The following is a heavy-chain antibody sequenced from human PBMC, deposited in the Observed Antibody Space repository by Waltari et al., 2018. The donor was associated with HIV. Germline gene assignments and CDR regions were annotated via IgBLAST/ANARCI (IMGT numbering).Heavy chain of an antibody. Sequence: EVQLVESGGGLIQPGGSLRLSCAASGLTVISNYMSWVRQAPGKGMDWVSVIYSGGSTYYADSVKGRFTISRDNSKNTLYLQMNSLRAEDTAVYYCARGGWTYNPDYWGQGTLVTVSS. CDR2: IYSGGST. CDR3: ARGGWTYNPDY. V-gene: IGHV3-53*01. J-gene: IGHJ4*02. D-gene: IGHD1-1*01. CDR1: GLTVISNY.